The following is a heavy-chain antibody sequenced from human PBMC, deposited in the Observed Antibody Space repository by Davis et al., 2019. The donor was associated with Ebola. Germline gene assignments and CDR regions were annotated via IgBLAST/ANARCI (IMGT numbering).Heavy chain of an antibody. V-gene: IGHV1-18*04. D-gene: IGHD1-26*01. Sequence: ASVKVSCKASGYTFVNYGITWVXXXXXXXXXXXXXFRTYDRNTNYAQKVQDRVTMTTDTSTTTVFMELTNLRFGDTAMYWCARGEGAPDFWGQGTLVTVSS. CDR3: ARGEGAPDF. J-gene: IGHJ4*02. CDR2: FRTYDRNT. CDR1: GYTFVNYG.